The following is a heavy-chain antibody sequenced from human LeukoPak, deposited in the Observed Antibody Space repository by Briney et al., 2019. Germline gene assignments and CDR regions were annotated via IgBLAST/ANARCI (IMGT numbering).Heavy chain of an antibody. CDR3: ARVVRFLEWLFDP. V-gene: IGHV4-59*01. J-gene: IGHJ5*02. CDR1: GVSISSYY. D-gene: IGHD3-3*01. CDR2: IYYSGST. Sequence: PSETLSLTCTVSGVSISSYYWSWIRQPPGKGLEWIGYIYYSGSTNYNPSLKSRVTISVDTSKNQFSLKLSSVTAADTAVYYCARVVRFLEWLFDPWGQGTLVTVSS.